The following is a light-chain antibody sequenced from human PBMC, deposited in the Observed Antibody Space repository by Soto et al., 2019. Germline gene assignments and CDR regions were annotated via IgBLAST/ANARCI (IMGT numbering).Light chain of an antibody. CDR1: QSRLRSNGFNY. CDR3: MQTLQTPWT. V-gene: IGKV2-28*01. J-gene: IGKJ1*01. CDR2: LGS. Sequence: DIVMTQSPLSLTVTPGEPASVSCSSSQSRLRSNGFNYLEWFLQKPGQSPQLLINLGSNRASGAPDRFSGTGSATNFTLKISRVEAEDVGVFYCMQTLQTPWTFGQGTKVEIK.